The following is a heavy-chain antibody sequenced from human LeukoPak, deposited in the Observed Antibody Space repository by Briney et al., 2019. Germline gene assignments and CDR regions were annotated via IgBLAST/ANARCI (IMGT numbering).Heavy chain of an antibody. Sequence: ASVKVSCKASGYTFTSYGICWVRQAPGHGLEWMGWISAYNGNTNYAQKLQGRVTMTTDTSTSTAYMELRSLRSDDTAVYYCARSIAARPPFDYWGQGTLVTVSS. J-gene: IGHJ4*02. D-gene: IGHD6-6*01. CDR3: ARSIAARPPFDY. V-gene: IGHV1-18*01. CDR2: ISAYNGNT. CDR1: GYTFTSYG.